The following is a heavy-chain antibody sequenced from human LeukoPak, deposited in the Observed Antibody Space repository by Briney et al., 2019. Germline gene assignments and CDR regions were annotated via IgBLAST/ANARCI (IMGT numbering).Heavy chain of an antibody. J-gene: IGHJ4*02. V-gene: IGHV4-61*02. CDR1: GGSSSSGSYY. CDR2: IYTSGST. D-gene: IGHD4-11*01. CDR3: AREGTTKIFDY. Sequence: SQTLSLTCTVSGGSSSSGSYYWSWIRQPAGKGLEWIGRIYTSGSTNYNPSLKSRVTISVDTSKNQFSLKLSSVTAADTAVYYCAREGTTKIFDYWGQGTLVTVSS.